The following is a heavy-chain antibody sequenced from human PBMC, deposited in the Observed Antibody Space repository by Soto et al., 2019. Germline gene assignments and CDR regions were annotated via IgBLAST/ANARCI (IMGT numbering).Heavy chain of an antibody. V-gene: IGHV4-39*01. J-gene: IGHJ4*02. CDR2: IYYSGST. D-gene: IGHD2-15*01. CDR1: GGSISSSSYY. CDR3: ARQAGKVAATNFDY. Sequence: SETLSLTCTVSGGSISSSSYYWGWIRQPPGKGLEWIGSIYYSGSTYYNPSLKSRVTISVDTSKNQFSLKLSSVTAADTAVYNCARQAGKVAATNFDYWGQGTLVTVS.